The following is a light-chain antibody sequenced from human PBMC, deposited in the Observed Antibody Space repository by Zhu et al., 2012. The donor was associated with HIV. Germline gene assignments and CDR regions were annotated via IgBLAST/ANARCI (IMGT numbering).Light chain of an antibody. Sequence: DVQLTQSPSFLSASVGDRVTITCRASESISRYLAWYQQKPEKAPKLLIYEASSLETGVPSRFSGSGSGTEFTLTISSLQPDDFATYSCQQYYTPSYAFGQGTKLQIK. CDR3: QQYYTPSYA. J-gene: IGKJ2*01. V-gene: IGKV1-5*03. CDR1: ESISRY. CDR2: EAS.